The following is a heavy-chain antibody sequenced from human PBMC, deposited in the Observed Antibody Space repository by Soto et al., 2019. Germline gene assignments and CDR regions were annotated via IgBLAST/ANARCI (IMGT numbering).Heavy chain of an antibody. CDR3: ARHPLVGANDY. V-gene: IGHV4-59*08. CDR1: GGSISSYY. J-gene: IGHJ4*02. D-gene: IGHD1-26*01. Sequence: SETLSLTCTVSGGSISSYYWSWIRQPPGKGLEWIGYIYYSGSTNYNPSLKSRVTISVDTSKNQFSLKLSSVTAADTAVYYCARHPLVGANDYWGQGTLVTVSS. CDR2: IYYSGST.